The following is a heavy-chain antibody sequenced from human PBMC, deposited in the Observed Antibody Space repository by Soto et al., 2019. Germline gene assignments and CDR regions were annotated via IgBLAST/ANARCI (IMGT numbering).Heavy chain of an antibody. CDR3: ARHLSRKEEWEPGDY. D-gene: IGHD1-26*01. CDR1: GYSFTSYW. J-gene: IGHJ4*02. Sequence: GESLKISCKGSGYSFTSYWIGWVRQMPGKGLEWMGIIYPGDSDARYSPSFQGQVTISADKSISTAYLQWSSLKASDTAMYYCARHLSRKEEWEPGDYWGQGTLVTVSS. CDR2: IYPGDSDA. V-gene: IGHV5-51*01.